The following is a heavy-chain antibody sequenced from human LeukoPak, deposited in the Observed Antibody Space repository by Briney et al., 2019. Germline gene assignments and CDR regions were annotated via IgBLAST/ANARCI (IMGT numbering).Heavy chain of an antibody. CDR1: GYTFTGYH. V-gene: IGHV1-2*06. CDR3: ARDYCSSTSCLFDY. Sequence: GASVKVSCKASGYTFTGYHMHWVRQAPVQGLKWMGRINPNSGDTNNAQKFQGRVTMTRDTSISTAYMDLSRLTSDDTAVYYCARDYCSSTSCLFDYWGQGTLVTVSS. CDR2: INPNSGDT. D-gene: IGHD2-2*01. J-gene: IGHJ4*02.